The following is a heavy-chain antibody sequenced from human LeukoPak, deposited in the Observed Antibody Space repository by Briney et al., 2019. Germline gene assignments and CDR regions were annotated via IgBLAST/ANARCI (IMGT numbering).Heavy chain of an antibody. CDR3: ARGRRYCSGGSCTGYYFDY. CDR2: IWYDGSNK. D-gene: IGHD2-15*01. J-gene: IGHJ4*02. Sequence: PGGSLRLSCAASGFTFSSYALHWVRQAPVKGLEWVAVIWYDGSNKYYADSVKGRFTISRDSSKNTLYLQMNSLRAEDTAVYYCARGRRYCSGGSCTGYYFDYWGQGTLVTVSS. CDR1: GFTFSSYA. V-gene: IGHV3-33*08.